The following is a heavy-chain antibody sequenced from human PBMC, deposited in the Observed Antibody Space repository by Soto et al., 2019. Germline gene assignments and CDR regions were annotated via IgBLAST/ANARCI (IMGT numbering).Heavy chain of an antibody. Sequence: LRLSCAASGFTFSSYGMHWVRQAPGKGLEWVAVISYDGSNKYYADSVKGRFTISRDNSKNTLYLQMNSLRAEDTAVYYCAKGDSGSYWGYYYYYYGMDVCGQGPTVTVYS. CDR3: AKGDSGSYWGYYYYYYGMDV. D-gene: IGHD1-26*01. J-gene: IGHJ6*02. CDR1: GFTFSSYG. V-gene: IGHV3-30*18. CDR2: ISYDGSNK.